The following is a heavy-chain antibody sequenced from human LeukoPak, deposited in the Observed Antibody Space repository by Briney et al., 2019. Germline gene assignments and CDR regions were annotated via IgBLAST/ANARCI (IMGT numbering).Heavy chain of an antibody. J-gene: IGHJ4*02. Sequence: SETLSLTCTVSGGSISSYYWSWIRQPPGKGLEWIGYIYYSGSTNYNPSLKSRVTISVDTSKNQFSLKLSSVTAADTAVYYCARGQGPMVRGVYFLDYWGQGTLVTVSS. CDR2: IYYSGST. D-gene: IGHD3-10*01. CDR1: GGSISSYY. CDR3: ARGQGPMVRGVYFLDY. V-gene: IGHV4-59*01.